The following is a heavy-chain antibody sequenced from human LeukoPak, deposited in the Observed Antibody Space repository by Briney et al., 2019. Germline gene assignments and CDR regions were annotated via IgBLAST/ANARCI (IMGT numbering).Heavy chain of an antibody. CDR2: ISWNSRSI. CDR3: AKDNRGVVGSIMWVAFDI. J-gene: IGHJ3*02. D-gene: IGHD1-26*01. Sequence: GGSLRLSCAASGFTFDAYAMHWVRQPPGKGLEWVSGISWNSRSIGYADSVKGRFTISRDNAKNSLYLQMNSLRAEDTALYYCAKDNRGVVGSIMWVAFDIWGQGTVVTVSS. V-gene: IGHV3-9*01. CDR1: GFTFDAYA.